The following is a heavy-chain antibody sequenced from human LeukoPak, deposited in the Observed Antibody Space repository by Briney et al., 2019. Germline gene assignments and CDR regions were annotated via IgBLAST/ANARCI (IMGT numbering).Heavy chain of an antibody. J-gene: IGHJ5*01. D-gene: IGHD3-16*01. V-gene: IGHV3-74*01. CDR3: VRGLDS. CDR1: GFTFSSDW. CDR2: INVDGSST. Sequence: GGSLRLSCAASGFTFSSDWMHWVRLGPGQGQVRVSYINVDGSSTNYADSVRGRFTISRDNAKKTLYLQMNSLRDEDTAVYYCVRGLDSWGLGTLVTVSS.